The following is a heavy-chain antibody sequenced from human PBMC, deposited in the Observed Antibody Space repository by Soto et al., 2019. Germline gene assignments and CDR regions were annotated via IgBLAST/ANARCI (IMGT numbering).Heavy chain of an antibody. CDR1: GYTFTSYG. Sequence: QVQLVQSGAELKEPGASVTVSCKASGYTFTSYGISWVRQAPGQGLEWMGWISAYNGDTNYAQKLQGRVTMTIDTSTSTVYMELRSLRSDDTAVYYFARDRSTSDYWGQGTLVTVSS. CDR2: ISAYNGDT. J-gene: IGHJ4*02. V-gene: IGHV1-18*01. D-gene: IGHD1-26*01. CDR3: ARDRSTSDY.